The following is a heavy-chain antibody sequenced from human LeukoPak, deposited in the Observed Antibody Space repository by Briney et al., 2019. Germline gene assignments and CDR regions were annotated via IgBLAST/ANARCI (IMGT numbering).Heavy chain of an antibody. CDR2: IIPILGIA. Sequence: GSSVKVSCKASGGTFISYAISWVRQAPGQGLEWMGRIIPILGIANYAKKFQGRVTITADKSTSTTYVELSSLRSEDTAVYYCARDSPVFSTPPRSYYFDYWGQGTLVTVSS. J-gene: IGHJ4*02. V-gene: IGHV1-69*04. CDR1: GGTFISYA. CDR3: ARDSPVFSTPPRSYYFDY. D-gene: IGHD1-1*01.